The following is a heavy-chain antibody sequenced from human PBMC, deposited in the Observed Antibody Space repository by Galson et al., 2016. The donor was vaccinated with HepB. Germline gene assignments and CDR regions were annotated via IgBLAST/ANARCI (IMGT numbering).Heavy chain of an antibody. CDR2: TSYDGSNK. Sequence: WVAVTSYDGSNKYYADSLKGRFTISRDSSKNTLYLQMNSLRAEDTAVYYCARGTNYYGSGNYFDYWGQGTLVTVSS. J-gene: IGHJ4*02. D-gene: IGHD3-10*01. V-gene: IGHV3-30-3*01. CDR3: ARGTNYYGSGNYFDY.